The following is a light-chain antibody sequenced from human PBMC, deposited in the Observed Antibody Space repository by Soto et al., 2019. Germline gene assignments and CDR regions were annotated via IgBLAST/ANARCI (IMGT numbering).Light chain of an antibody. CDR3: VQALQRLT. J-gene: IGKJ5*01. Sequence: DVVMTQSPLSLPVTLGQPASISCRSSQSLVYSDGNTYLNWFQQRPGKSPRGLIYKVSNRDSGVQDRFSGSGSGTDLTLKIRKVEAEDVGVYYCVQALQRLTCGQGTRLEIK. CDR2: KVS. CDR1: QSLVYSDGNTY. V-gene: IGKV2-30*01.